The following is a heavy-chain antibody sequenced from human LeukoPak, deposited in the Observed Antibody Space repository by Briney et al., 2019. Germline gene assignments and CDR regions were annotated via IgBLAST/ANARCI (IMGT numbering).Heavy chain of an antibody. CDR3: ARDNSFDY. J-gene: IGHJ4*02. Sequence: GALRLSCAAFGFTLRSCEMKWVRQAPGKGLEWVSYISSSGSTIYYADSVKGRFTISRDNAKNSLYLQMNSLRAEDTAVYYCARDNSFDYWGQGTLVTVSS. V-gene: IGHV3-48*03. CDR1: GFTLRSCE. CDR2: ISSSGSTI.